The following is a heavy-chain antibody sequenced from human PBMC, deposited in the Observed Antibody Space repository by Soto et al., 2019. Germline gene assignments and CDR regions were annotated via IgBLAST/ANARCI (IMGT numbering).Heavy chain of an antibody. D-gene: IGHD3-10*01. J-gene: IGHJ4*02. V-gene: IGHV4-34*01. Sequence: SETLSLTCAVYGGSFSGYYWSWIRQPPGKGLEWIGEINHSGSTNYKPSLNSRVTISEDTSKNQFSLKLSSLTAADTAVCYCARGCGELLSPFDYWGQGTLVTVSS. CDR3: ARGCGELLSPFDY. CDR1: GGSFSGYY. CDR2: INHSGST.